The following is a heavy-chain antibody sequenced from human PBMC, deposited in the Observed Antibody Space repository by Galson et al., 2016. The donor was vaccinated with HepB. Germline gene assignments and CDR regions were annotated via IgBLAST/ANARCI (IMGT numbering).Heavy chain of an antibody. J-gene: IGHJ2*01. CDR1: GFTFNTYA. CDR2: ISYDGSNK. Sequence: SLRLSCAASGFTFNTYAVHWVRQAPGKGLEWVAVISYDGSNKFYGDSVKGRFTISRDNSKNMLYLQMNDVRTEDTAVHFCARGRVSSFNTYWYFDLWGHGTLVTVSS. CDR3: ARGRVSSFNTYWYFDL. V-gene: IGHV3-30-3*01. D-gene: IGHD6-13*01.